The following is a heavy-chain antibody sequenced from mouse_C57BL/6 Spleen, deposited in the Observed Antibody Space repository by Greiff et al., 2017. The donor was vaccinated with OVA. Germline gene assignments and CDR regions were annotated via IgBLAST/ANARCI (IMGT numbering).Heavy chain of an antibody. CDR2: INPSSGYT. V-gene: IGHV1-7*01. CDR1: GYTFTSYW. J-gene: IGHJ2*01. CDR3: ARLSYDYDGGFDY. D-gene: IGHD2-4*01. Sequence: LLESGAELAKPGASVKLSCKASGYTFTSYWMHWVKQRPGQGLEWIGYINPSSGYTKYNQKFKDKATLTADKSSSTAYMQLSSLTYEDSAVYYCARLSYDYDGGFDYWGQGTTLTVSS.